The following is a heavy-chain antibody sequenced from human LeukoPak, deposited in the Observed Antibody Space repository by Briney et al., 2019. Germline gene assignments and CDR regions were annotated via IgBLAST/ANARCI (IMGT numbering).Heavy chain of an antibody. CDR2: IYYSGST. Sequence: SETLSLTCTVSGGSISSYYWSWIRQPPGKGLEWIGYIYYSGSTNYNPSLKSRVTISVDTSKNQFSLKLSSVTAADTAVYYCARVGRSDAFDIWGQGTMVTVSS. J-gene: IGHJ3*02. CDR3: ARVGRSDAFDI. V-gene: IGHV4-59*01. CDR1: GGSISSYY.